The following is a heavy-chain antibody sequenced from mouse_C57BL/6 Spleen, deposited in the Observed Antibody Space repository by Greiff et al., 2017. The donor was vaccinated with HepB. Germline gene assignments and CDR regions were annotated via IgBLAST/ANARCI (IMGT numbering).Heavy chain of an antibody. D-gene: IGHD2-1*01. J-gene: IGHJ4*01. V-gene: IGHV1-69*01. Sequence: QVQLKQPGAELVMPGASVKLSCKASGYTFTSYWMHWVKQRPGQGLEWIGEIDPSDSYTNYNQKFKGKSTLTVDKSSSTAYMQLSSLTSEDSAVYYCARSIYGNYDAMDYWGQGTSVTVSS. CDR1: GYTFTSYW. CDR2: IDPSDSYT. CDR3: ARSIYGNYDAMDY.